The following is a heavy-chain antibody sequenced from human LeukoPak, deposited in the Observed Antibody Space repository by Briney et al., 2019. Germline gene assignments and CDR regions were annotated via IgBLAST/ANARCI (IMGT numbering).Heavy chain of an antibody. J-gene: IGHJ4*01. V-gene: IGHV3-23*01. Sequence: GGSLRLSCAASRFTFSSYTMNWVRQAPGKGLEWVSAITGSGLSTYYADSVKGRFTISRDNSKNTLYLQMNSLRAEDTAVYYSAQEPAMGTTFDYWGQGTLVTVFS. CDR2: ITGSGLST. CDR3: AQEPAMGTTFDY. CDR1: RFTFSSYT. D-gene: IGHD5-18*01.